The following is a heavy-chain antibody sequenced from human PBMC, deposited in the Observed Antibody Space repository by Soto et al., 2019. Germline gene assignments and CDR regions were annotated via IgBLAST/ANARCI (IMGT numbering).Heavy chain of an antibody. CDR1: GFTFSTYA. J-gene: IGHJ4*02. Sequence: EVQLLESGGGLVQPGGSLRLSCAASGFTFSTYAMIWVRQAPGKGLEWVSAISNSGGVTFYADSVKGRFIISRDNSKGTLYLQMNSLRAEDTSMYHCARLGVSSNTDYWGQGTLVTVSS. CDR2: ISNSGGVT. CDR3: ARLGVSSNTDY. D-gene: IGHD2-2*01. V-gene: IGHV3-23*01.